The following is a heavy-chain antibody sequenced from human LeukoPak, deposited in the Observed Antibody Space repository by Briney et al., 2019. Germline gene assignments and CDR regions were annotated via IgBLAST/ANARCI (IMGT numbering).Heavy chain of an antibody. Sequence: GASVKVSCKASGDTFNNYIITWVRQAPGQGLEWMGGVMPLFNTPNYAQKLQRRITITTDASTHTSYMELRSLRSEDTAVYSCARVDRHHFYMDVWGKGTTVTVSS. V-gene: IGHV1-69*05. D-gene: IGHD1-14*01. CDR1: GDTFNNYI. J-gene: IGHJ6*03. CDR2: VMPLFNTP. CDR3: ARVDRHHFYMDV.